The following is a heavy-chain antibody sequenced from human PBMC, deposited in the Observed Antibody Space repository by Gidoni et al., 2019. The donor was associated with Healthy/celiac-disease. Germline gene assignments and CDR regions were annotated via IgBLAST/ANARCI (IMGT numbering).Heavy chain of an antibody. CDR1: GGTFRSYA. CDR2: IIPIFGTA. Sequence: QVQLVQSGAEVKKTGSSVKVSCKASGGTFRSYAISWVRQAPGQGLEWMGGIIPIFGTANYAQKFQGRVTITADESTSTAYMELSSLRSEDTAVYYCARVSAGYSTVADYWGQGTLVTVSS. CDR3: ARVSAGYSTVADY. D-gene: IGHD6-13*01. J-gene: IGHJ4*02. V-gene: IGHV1-69*01.